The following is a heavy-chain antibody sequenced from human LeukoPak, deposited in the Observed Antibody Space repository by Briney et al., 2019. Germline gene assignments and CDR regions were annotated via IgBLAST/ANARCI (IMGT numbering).Heavy chain of an antibody. Sequence: GGSLRLSCAASGFTFSSFSMNWVRLAPGKGLEWVSSISSSSDYIYYADSVKGRFTISRDNAKNSLYLQMNSLRAEDTAVYYCARGSSWSDYWGQGTLVTVSS. J-gene: IGHJ4*02. CDR3: ARGSSWSDY. D-gene: IGHD6-13*01. CDR1: GFTFSSFS. V-gene: IGHV3-21*01. CDR2: ISSSSDYI.